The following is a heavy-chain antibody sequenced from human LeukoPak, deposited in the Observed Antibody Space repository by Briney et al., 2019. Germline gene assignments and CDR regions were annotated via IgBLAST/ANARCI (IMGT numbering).Heavy chain of an antibody. D-gene: IGHD3-22*01. J-gene: IGHJ4*02. CDR1: GFTFSSYG. Sequence: PGGSLRLSCAASGFTFSSYGMHWVRQAPGKGLEWVAFIRYDGSNKYYADSVKGRFTISRDNSKNTLYLQMNSLRAEDTAVYYCAKDGITYYYDSSGYYHDYWGQGTLVTVSS. V-gene: IGHV3-30*02. CDR2: IRYDGSNK. CDR3: AKDGITYYYDSSGYYHDY.